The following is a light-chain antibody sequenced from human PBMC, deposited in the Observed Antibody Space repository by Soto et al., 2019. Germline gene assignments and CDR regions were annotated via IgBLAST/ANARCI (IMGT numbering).Light chain of an antibody. CDR2: GAS. J-gene: IGKJ4*01. Sequence: EIVLTQSPGTLSFAPGERATLSCRASQSVSSTYLARYQQKPGQAPRLLIYGASTRATGIPARFSGSGSGTEFTLTISSLQSEDFAVYYCHQYYKWPLTFGGGTKVDIK. CDR1: QSVSSTY. CDR3: HQYYKWPLT. V-gene: IGKV3-15*01.